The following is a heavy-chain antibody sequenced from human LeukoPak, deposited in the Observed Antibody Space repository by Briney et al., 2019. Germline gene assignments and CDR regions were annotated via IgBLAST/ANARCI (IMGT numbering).Heavy chain of an antibody. D-gene: IGHD3-16*01. CDR1: GFTFSDYY. Sequence: GGSLRLSCAASGFTFSDYYMSWIRQAPGKGLEWVSYISSSDSPRFYADSVKGRFTISRDNARNALFLQMNNLRDEDTAVYYCARGAGVGSYVPFDLWGPGTLVTVSS. CDR3: ARGAGVGSYVPFDL. J-gene: IGHJ4*02. CDR2: ISSSDSPR. V-gene: IGHV3-11*04.